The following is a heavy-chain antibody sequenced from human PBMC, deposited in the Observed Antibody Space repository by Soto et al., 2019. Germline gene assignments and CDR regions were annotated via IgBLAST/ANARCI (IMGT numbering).Heavy chain of an antibody. Sequence: SETLSLTCSVSDDSINSDKYYWGWIRQPPGKGLEWIGSIYYRGNAYYNPSLQTRVTISLDKSKSQFSLKLNSVTAADSAVYLVVRVKSNSHGGTADYAAPVKGRFAISLDDSYNLVYLQMNSLNIEDLAVYYCTTHAYRGITIVRFDYWGHGTLVTVSS. V-gene: IGHV4-39*01. CDR2: IYYRGNA. CDR3: VRVKSNSHGGTADYAAPVKGRFAISLDDSYNLVYLQMNSLNIEDLAVYYCTTHAYRGITIVRFDY. CDR1: DDSINSDKYY. D-gene: IGHD2-8*01. J-gene: IGHJ4*01.